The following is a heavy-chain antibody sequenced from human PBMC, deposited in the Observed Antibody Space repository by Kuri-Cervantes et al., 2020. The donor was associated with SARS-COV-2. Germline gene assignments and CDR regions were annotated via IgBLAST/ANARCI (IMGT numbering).Heavy chain of an antibody. J-gene: IGHJ6*02. CDR1: GGSISSYY. CDR2: IYYSGST. Sequence: SETLSLTCTVSGGSISSYYWSWIRQPPGKGLEWIGYIYYSGSTNYNPSLKSRVTISVDTSKNQFSLKLRSVTAADTAVYYCARSKGSGWFGFDPSMDVWGQGTTVTVSS. V-gene: IGHV4-59*01. CDR3: ARSKGSGWFGFDPSMDV. D-gene: IGHD6-19*01.